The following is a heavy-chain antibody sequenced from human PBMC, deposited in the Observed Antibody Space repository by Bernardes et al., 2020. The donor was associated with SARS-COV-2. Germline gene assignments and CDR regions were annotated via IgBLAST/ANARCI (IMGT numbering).Heavy chain of an antibody. V-gene: IGHV4-4*07. J-gene: IGHJ4*02. D-gene: IGHD6-6*01. CDR1: GVSISSYY. CDR3: AREILEYRSSSIDY. Sequence: SGTLSLTCAVSGVSISSYYWSWIRQPAGKGLEWIGRSYTSGSTNYNPSLKSRVTMSVDTCKNQFSLKLSPVTAADTAVYYCAREILEYRSSSIDYWGQGPLVTVSS. CDR2: SYTSGST.